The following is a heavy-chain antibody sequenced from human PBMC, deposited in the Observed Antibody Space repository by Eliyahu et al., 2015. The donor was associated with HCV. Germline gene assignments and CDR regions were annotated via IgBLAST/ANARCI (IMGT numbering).Heavy chain of an antibody. D-gene: IGHD2-15*01. Sequence: APGKGLEWVSSISSSSSYIYYADSVKGRFTISRDNAKNSLYLQMNSLRAEDTAVYYCARDLVVVVAASVPPIYYGMDVWGQGTTVTVSS. CDR3: ARDLVVVVAASVPPIYYGMDV. V-gene: IGHV3-21*01. J-gene: IGHJ6*02. CDR2: ISSSSSYI.